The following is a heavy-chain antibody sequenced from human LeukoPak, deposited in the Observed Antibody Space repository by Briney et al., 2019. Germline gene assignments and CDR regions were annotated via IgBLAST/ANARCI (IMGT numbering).Heavy chain of an antibody. J-gene: IGHJ6*02. D-gene: IGHD5-18*01. CDR1: GFTFSSYA. CDR3: ARENTAMVYYYYGMDV. Sequence: GRSLRLSCAASGFTFSSYAMHWVRQAPGKGLEWVAVISYDGSKKYYADSVKGRFTISRDNSKNTLYLQMNSLRAEDTAVYYCARENTAMVYYYYGMDVWGQGTTVTVSS. CDR2: ISYDGSKK. V-gene: IGHV3-30*04.